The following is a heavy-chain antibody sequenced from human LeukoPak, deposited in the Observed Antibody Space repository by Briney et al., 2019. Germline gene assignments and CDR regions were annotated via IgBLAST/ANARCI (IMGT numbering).Heavy chain of an antibody. D-gene: IGHD6-13*01. CDR1: GYSISSGYY. Sequence: SETLSLTCTVSGYSISSGYYWGWIRQPPGKGLEWIGSIYHSGSTYYNPSLKSRVTISVDTSKNQFSLKLSSVTAADTAVYYCARLRSSSWPDYWGQGTLVTVSS. J-gene: IGHJ4*02. V-gene: IGHV4-38-2*02. CDR3: ARLRSSSWPDY. CDR2: IYHSGST.